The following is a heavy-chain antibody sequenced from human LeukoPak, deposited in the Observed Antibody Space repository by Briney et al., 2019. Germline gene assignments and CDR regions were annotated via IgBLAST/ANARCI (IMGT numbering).Heavy chain of an antibody. D-gene: IGHD3-22*01. CDR3: ARAGGVSPYDTSAYPAAFGI. Sequence: PSETLSLTCTVSGGSISSYYWNWIRQPPGKGLEWIGYIYNSGSTNYNPSLKSRVTISVDTSKNQFSLKLTSVTAADTAVYYCARAGGVSPYDTSAYPAAFGIWGQGTMVTVSS. V-gene: IGHV4-59*01. CDR2: IYNSGST. J-gene: IGHJ3*02. CDR1: GGSISSYY.